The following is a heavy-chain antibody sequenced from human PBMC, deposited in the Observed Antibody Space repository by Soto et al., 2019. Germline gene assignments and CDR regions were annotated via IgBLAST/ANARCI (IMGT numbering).Heavy chain of an antibody. D-gene: IGHD5-12*01. V-gene: IGHV3-9*01. CDR1: GFTFDGYA. J-gene: IGHJ4*02. Sequence: EVQLVESGGGMVQPGRSLRLSCAASGFTFDGYAMHWVRQAPGKGLEWVSGISWNSGSRGYADSMKGRFTISRDNAKHSLYLQMISVGDEDTDLYDCAKDGVATFSYFDSWGQGTLVTVSS. CDR3: AKDGVATFSYFDS. CDR2: ISWNSGSR.